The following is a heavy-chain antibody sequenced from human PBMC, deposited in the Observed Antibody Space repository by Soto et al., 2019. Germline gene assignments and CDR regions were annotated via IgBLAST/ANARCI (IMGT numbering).Heavy chain of an antibody. Sequence: WASVKVSCKASVFSVYTTYCIHWVRRAPGQGLEWMGSINPNSGDTNYAQNFQGRVTMTRDTSISTAYMEVSSLTSDDTAVYYCGSPRSGPSPDVGHWGHGTVVTVSS. D-gene: IGHD2-15*01. J-gene: IGHJ4*01. CDR2: INPNSGDT. CDR1: VFSVYTTYC. V-gene: IGHV1-2*02. CDR3: GSPRSGPSPDVGH.